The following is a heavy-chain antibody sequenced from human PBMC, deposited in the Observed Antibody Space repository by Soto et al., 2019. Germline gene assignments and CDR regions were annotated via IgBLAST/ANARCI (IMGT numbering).Heavy chain of an antibody. CDR1: GFTFSSYG. CDR2: ISYDGSTK. J-gene: IGHJ6*03. V-gene: IGHV3-30*18. Sequence: QVQLVESGGGVVQPGRSLRLSCAASGFTFSSYGMHWVRQAPGKGLEWVAVISYDGSTKYYADSVKGRFTISRDNSKNTLYLQMNSLRAEDTAVYYCAKDLAPYCSGGRCYVDVWGKGTTVTVSS. CDR3: AKDLAPYCSGGRCYVDV. D-gene: IGHD2-15*01.